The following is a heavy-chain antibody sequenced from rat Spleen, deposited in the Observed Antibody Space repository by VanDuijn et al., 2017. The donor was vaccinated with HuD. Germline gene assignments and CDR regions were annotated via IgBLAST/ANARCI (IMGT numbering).Heavy chain of an antibody. V-gene: IGHV5S10*01. CDR1: GFTFSDYN. CDR2: IIYDGSRT. Sequence: EVQLVESGGGLVQPGRSLKLSCAASGFTFSDYNMAWVRQAPKKGLEWVATIIYDGSRTYYRDSVKGRFTISRDNAKSTLYLQMDSLRSEDTATYYCAKHGDGSPGVMDAWGQGASVTVSS. J-gene: IGHJ4*01. CDR3: AKHGDGSPGVMDA. D-gene: IGHD1-12*02.